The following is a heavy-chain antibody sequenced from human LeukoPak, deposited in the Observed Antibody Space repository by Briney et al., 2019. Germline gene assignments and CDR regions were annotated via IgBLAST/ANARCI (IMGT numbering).Heavy chain of an antibody. CDR1: GFTFSSYA. CDR2: ISYDGSNK. D-gene: IGHD3-10*01. Sequence: GRSLRLSCAASGFTFSSYAMHWVRQAPGKGLEWVAVISYDGSNKYYADSVKGRFTISRDNSKNTLYLQVNSLRAEDTAVYYCARDHGSGSYTYYYYGMDVWGQGTTVTVSS. CDR3: ARDHGSGSYTYYYYGMDV. V-gene: IGHV3-30-3*01. J-gene: IGHJ6*02.